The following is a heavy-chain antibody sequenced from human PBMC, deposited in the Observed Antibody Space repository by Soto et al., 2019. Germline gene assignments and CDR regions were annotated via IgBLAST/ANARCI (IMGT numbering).Heavy chain of an antibody. Sequence: GGSLRLSCAASGFTFSSYAMSWVRQAPGKGLEWVSAISGSGGSTYYADSVKGRFTISRDNSKNTLYLQMNSLRAEDTAVYYCAKDRGNTYYYYYYMDVWGKGTTVTVSS. CDR1: GFTFSSYA. CDR2: ISGSGGST. D-gene: IGHD2-2*02. J-gene: IGHJ6*03. CDR3: AKDRGNTYYYYYYMDV. V-gene: IGHV3-23*01.